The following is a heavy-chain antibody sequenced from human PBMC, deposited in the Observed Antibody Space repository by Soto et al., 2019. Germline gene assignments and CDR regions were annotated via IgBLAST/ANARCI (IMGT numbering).Heavy chain of an antibody. CDR3: ARVSGYGNVYYYEGMDV. D-gene: IGHD3-3*01. J-gene: IGHJ6*02. CDR2: IFSNDEK. V-gene: IGHV2-26*01. Sequence: QVTLKESGPVLVKPTETLTLTCTVSGFSLSNARMGVSWIRKPPGKALEWLAHIFSNDEKSYSTSLKSRLTISKDTSKSQVVLTMTNMDPVDTATYYCARVSGYGNVYYYEGMDVWGQGTTVTVSS. CDR1: GFSLSNARMG.